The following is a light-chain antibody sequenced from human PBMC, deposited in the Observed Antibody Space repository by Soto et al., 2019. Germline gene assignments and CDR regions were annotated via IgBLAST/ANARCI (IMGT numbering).Light chain of an antibody. Sequence: EVVLSQSPATLSLSPGERATLSCRASQSVSSYLAWYQQKPGQAPRLLIYDASNRATGIPARFSGSGSGTDFTLTISSLEPEDAAIYYSHQDASSGGITFGHGTRLE. CDR2: DAS. CDR3: HQDASSGGIT. J-gene: IGKJ5*01. CDR1: QSVSSY. V-gene: IGKV3-11*01.